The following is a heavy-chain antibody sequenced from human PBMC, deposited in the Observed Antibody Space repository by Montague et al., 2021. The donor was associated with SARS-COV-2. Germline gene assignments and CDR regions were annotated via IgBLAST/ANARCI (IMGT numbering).Heavy chain of an antibody. CDR1: GFIFSGSA. CDR2: IRSRPNNYAT. CDR3: TDGGYTSGFN. J-gene: IGHJ4*02. V-gene: IGHV3-73*01. D-gene: IGHD5-18*01. Sequence: SLRLSCAASGFIFSGSAMHWVHQASGKGLEWLGRIRSRPNNYATTYTASVMGRFTISRDDPKNMAYLQMSSLKIEDTAVYYCTDGGYTSGFNWGQGTLVAVSS.